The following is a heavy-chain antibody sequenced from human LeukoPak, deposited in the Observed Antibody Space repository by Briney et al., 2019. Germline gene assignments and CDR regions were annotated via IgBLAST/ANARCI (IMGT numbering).Heavy chain of an antibody. J-gene: IGHJ6*02. Sequence: GGSLRLSCAASGFTFSSYGMHWVRQAPGKGLEWVAVISYDGSNKYYADSVKGRFTISRDNSKNTLYLQMNSLRAEDTAVYYCAKDMGVRWQRLRQSGMDVWGQGTTVTVSS. CDR1: GFTFSSYG. CDR2: ISYDGSNK. V-gene: IGHV3-30*18. D-gene: IGHD5-24*01. CDR3: AKDMGVRWQRLRQSGMDV.